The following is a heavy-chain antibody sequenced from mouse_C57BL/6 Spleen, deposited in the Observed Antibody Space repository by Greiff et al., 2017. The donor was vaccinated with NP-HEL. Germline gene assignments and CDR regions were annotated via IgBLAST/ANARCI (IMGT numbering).Heavy chain of an antibody. CDR3: ARGGNSYFDY. Sequence: VHVKQSVAELVRPGASVKLSCTASGFNFKNTYMHWVKQRPEQGLEWIGRIDPANGNTKYAPKFQGKATITADTSSNTAYLQLSSLTSEDTAIYYCARGGNSYFDYWGQGTTRTVSS. CDR2: IDPANGNT. V-gene: IGHV14-3*01. D-gene: IGHD2-1*01. J-gene: IGHJ2*01. CDR1: GFNFKNTY.